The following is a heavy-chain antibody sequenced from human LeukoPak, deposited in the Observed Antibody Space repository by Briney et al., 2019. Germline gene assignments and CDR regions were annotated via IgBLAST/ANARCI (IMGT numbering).Heavy chain of an antibody. J-gene: IGHJ4*02. CDR3: ADMTDDY. V-gene: IGHV3-53*01. Sequence: GGSLRLSCAASGFIVSNKYISWVRQAPGKGLEWVSVIYSDANTNYADSVKGRFTISTDNSKNTLYLQMNSLRAEDTAVYYCADMTDDYWGQGTLVTVSS. D-gene: IGHD2-21*02. CDR2: IYSDANT. CDR1: GFIVSNKY.